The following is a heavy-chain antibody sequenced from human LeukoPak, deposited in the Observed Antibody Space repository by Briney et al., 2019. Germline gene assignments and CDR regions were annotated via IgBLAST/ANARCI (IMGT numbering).Heavy chain of an antibody. D-gene: IGHD6-13*01. V-gene: IGHV4-61*02. Sequence: SETLSLTCTVSGGSISSGSYYWSWIRQPAGKGLEWIGRIYTSGSTNSNPSLKSRVTISVDTSKNQFSLKLSSVTAADTAVYYCARVPVPYSSSWYNPEGWFDPWGQGTLVTVSS. CDR2: IYTSGST. CDR1: GGSISSGSYY. CDR3: ARVPVPYSSSWYNPEGWFDP. J-gene: IGHJ5*02.